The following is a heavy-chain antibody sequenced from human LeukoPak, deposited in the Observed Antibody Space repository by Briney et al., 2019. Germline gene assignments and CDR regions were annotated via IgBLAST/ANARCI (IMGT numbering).Heavy chain of an antibody. CDR1: GFTFSSYE. CDR2: IYSGGST. CDR3: AREGELGNQYYFDY. D-gene: IGHD7-27*01. V-gene: IGHV3-66*01. Sequence: SGGSLRLSCAASGFTFSSYEMNWVRQAPGKGLEWVSVIYSGGSTYYADSVKGRFTISRDNSKNTLYLQMNSLRAEDTAVYYCAREGELGNQYYFDYWGQGTLVTVSS. J-gene: IGHJ4*02.